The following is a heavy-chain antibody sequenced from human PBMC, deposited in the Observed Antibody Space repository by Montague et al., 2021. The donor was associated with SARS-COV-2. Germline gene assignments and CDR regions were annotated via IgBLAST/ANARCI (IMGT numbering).Heavy chain of an antibody. CDR1: GFSFSGHY. Sequence: SLRLSCAASGFSFSGHYIHWVRQAPGKGLVWASRINSDGKKINYADFAKGRFTISRDNAKNTAYLHINGLRGDDTAVYYCGRGLNPGMGEGDHWGQGTLVTVSS. D-gene: IGHD3-16*01. CDR2: INSDGKKI. CDR3: GRGLNPGMGEGDH. V-gene: IGHV3-74*01. J-gene: IGHJ4*02.